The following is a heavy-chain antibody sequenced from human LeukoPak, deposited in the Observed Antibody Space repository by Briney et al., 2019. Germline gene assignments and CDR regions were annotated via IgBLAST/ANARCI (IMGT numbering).Heavy chain of an antibody. CDR3: ARGKTATTPLNY. J-gene: IGHJ4*02. CDR2: ISYDGNST. V-gene: IGHV3-30-3*01. D-gene: IGHD1-14*01. Sequence: GKSLRLSCAASGFTFNKYAIHWVRQAPGKGLEWVSVISYDGNSTYYADSVRGRFTISRDNSKNSLYLQVNSLRPEDTAVYYCARGKTATTPLNYWGQGTLVTVSS. CDR1: GFTFNKYA.